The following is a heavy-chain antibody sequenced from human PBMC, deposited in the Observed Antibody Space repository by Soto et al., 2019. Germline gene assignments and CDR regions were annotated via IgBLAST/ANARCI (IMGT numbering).Heavy chain of an antibody. J-gene: IGHJ6*01. Sequence: GGSLRLSCAASGFTFGNAWMSWVRQAPGKGLEWVGRIKSKTEGGTTDYAAPVKGGFTISKDESKSTLYLQMNSLRTEDTAVYYCTTPYYYYGMDVWGQGTTVTVSS. V-gene: IGHV3-15*01. CDR3: TTPYYYYGMDV. CDR2: IKSKTEGGTT. CDR1: GFTFGNAW.